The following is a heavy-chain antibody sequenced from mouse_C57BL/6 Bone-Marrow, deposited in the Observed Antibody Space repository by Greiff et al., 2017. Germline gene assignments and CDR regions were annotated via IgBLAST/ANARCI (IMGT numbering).Heavy chain of an antibody. D-gene: IGHD2-5*01. CDR1: GYTFTNYW. CDR2: IYPGGGYT. CDR3: AIYSNYLYYFDY. J-gene: IGHJ2*01. V-gene: IGHV1-63*01. Sequence: QVQLQQSGAELVRPGTSVKMSCKASGYTFTNYWIGWAKQRPGHGLEWIGDIYPGGGYTNYNEKFKGKATLTADKSSSTAFMQFSSLTSDDSAIYDCAIYSNYLYYFDYWGHGTTLTVSS.